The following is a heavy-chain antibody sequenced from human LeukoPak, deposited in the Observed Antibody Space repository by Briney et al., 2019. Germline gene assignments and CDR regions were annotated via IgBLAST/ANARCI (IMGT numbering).Heavy chain of an antibody. CDR2: IWYDGSYQ. Sequence: GASLRLSCAAPGFTFSSYGFHWVRQAPGKGLEWVAVIWYDGSYQYYADSVKGRFTISRDNSQNALYLQVDSLRVEDTAVYYCARDRAVRYFDCWGQGTLVTVSS. V-gene: IGHV3-33*01. J-gene: IGHJ4*02. CDR3: ARDRAVRYFDC. D-gene: IGHD2-8*01. CDR1: GFTFSSYG.